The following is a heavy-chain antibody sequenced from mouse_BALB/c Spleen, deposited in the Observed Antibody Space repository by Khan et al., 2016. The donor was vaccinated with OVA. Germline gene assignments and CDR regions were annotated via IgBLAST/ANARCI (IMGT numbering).Heavy chain of an antibody. CDR2: ITYSGTT. J-gene: IGHJ3*01. CDR3: ARSDFDY. V-gene: IGHV3-2*02. Sequence: EVQLQESGPGLVKPSQSLSLTCTVTGYSITSDYAWYWIRQFPGNKLEWMGNITYSGTTSYNPSIKSRISITRDTSKNQFFLQLNSVTTEDTATEFCARSDFDYWGQGTLVTVSA. CDR1: GYSITSDYA.